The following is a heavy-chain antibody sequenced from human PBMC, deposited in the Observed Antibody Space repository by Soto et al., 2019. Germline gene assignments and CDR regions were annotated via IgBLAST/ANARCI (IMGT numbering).Heavy chain of an antibody. V-gene: IGHV3-43*01. D-gene: IGHD3-3*01. CDR1: GFTFDDYN. J-gene: IGHJ6*02. Sequence: GGSLRLSCAASGFTFDDYNMHWVRQAPGKGLEWVSLISRDGTNTNYAESVKGRFTISRDNSKNTLYLQMNSLRAEDTAVYYCARDIKAGFLEWLSPYYYYGMDVWGQGTTVTVSS. CDR2: ISRDGTNT. CDR3: ARDIKAGFLEWLSPYYYYGMDV.